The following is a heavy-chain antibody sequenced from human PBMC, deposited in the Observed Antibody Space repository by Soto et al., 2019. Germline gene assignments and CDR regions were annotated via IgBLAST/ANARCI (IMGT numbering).Heavy chain of an antibody. D-gene: IGHD6-19*01. Sequence: PSQTLSLTCVISGDSVSSNSAAWNWIRQSPSRGLEWLGRTYYRSKWYNDYAVSVKSRVTISVDTSKNQFSLKLSSVTAADTAVYYCARGGRIAVAAQKRGFDYWGQGTLVTVSS. CDR1: GDSVSSNSAA. CDR2: TYYRSKWYN. CDR3: ARGGRIAVAAQKRGFDY. J-gene: IGHJ4*02. V-gene: IGHV6-1*01.